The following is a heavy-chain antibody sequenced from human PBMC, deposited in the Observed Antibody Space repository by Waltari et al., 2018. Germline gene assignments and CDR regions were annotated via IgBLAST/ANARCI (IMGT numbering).Heavy chain of an antibody. D-gene: IGHD3-22*01. CDR1: GFTFSSHS. CDR3: ARTDYYDSSGYYHD. J-gene: IGHJ4*02. V-gene: IGHV3-48*01. CDR2: ISSSSTI. Sequence: EVQLVESGGGLVQPGGSLRLSCAASGFTFSSHSMNWVRQAPGKGLEWVSYISSSSTIYYADSVKGRFTISRDNAKNSLYLQMNSLRAEDTAVYYCARTDYYDSSGYYHDWGQGTLVTVSS.